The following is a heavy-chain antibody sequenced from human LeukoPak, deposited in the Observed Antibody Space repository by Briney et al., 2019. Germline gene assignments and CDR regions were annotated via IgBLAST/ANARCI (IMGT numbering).Heavy chain of an antibody. Sequence: ASVKVSGKASGYTFTSYEINWVRQATGQGLEWMGWMNPNSGNTGYAQKFQSRVTMTRDTSISTAYMELSSLRSEDTAVYYCARAVAANDYWGQGTLVTVSS. CDR2: MNPNSGNT. CDR3: ARAVAANDY. V-gene: IGHV1-8*01. D-gene: IGHD2-15*01. J-gene: IGHJ4*02. CDR1: GYTFTSYE.